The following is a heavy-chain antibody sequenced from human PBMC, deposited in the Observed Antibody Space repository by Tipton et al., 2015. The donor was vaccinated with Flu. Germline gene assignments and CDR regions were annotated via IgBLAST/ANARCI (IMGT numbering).Heavy chain of an antibody. CDR1: GSG. D-gene: IGHD3-16*02. CDR2: ISAYNGNT. J-gene: IGHJ6*02. Sequence: QVQLVQSGAEVKKPGASVKVSCKASGSGISWVRQAPGQGLEWMGWISAYNGNTNYAQKLQGRVTMTTDTSTSTAYMELRSLRSDDTAVYYCATGSLIQYYYYGMDVWGQGTTVTVSS. V-gene: IGHV1-18*01. CDR3: ATGSLIQYYYYGMDV.